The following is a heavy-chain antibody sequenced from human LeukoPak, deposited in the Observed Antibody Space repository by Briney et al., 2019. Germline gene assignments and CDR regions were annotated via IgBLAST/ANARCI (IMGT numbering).Heavy chain of an antibody. CDR2: ISNSSSTI. CDR1: GFTFSYYS. Sequence: GGSLRLSCAASGFTFSYYSMNWVRQAPGKGLEWVSYISNSSSTIYYADSVKGRFTISRDNAKSSLYLQMNGLRAEDTAVYYCARTIACDYWGQGTLVAVSS. CDR3: ARTIACDY. J-gene: IGHJ4*02. D-gene: IGHD6-13*01. V-gene: IGHV3-48*01.